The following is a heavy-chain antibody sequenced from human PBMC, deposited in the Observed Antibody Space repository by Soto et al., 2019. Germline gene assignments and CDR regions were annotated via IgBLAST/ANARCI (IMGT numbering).Heavy chain of an antibody. Sequence: GGSLRLSCAASGFTLNNYWMHWVREAPGKGLVWVSRINNDGSSTAYADPVKGRFTTSRDNAKNTLYLQMNSLRAEDTAIYYCARDLGGPDYWGQGTLVTVSS. CDR3: ARDLGGPDY. D-gene: IGHD3-16*01. J-gene: IGHJ4*02. CDR2: INNDGSST. CDR1: GFTLNNYW. V-gene: IGHV3-74*01.